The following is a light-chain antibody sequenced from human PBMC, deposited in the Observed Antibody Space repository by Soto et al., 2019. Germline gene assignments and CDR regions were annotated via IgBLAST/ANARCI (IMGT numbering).Light chain of an antibody. V-gene: IGLV2-23*01. CDR3: CSYAGSSTFV. Sequence: QSVLTQPASVSGSPGQSITIPCTGTSSDVGNYDLVSWYQRHPGKAPKVMIHEANKRPSGVSIRFSGSKSGSTASLTISGLQAEDEAEYYCCSYAGSSTFVFGTGTKVTVL. CDR1: SSDVGNYDL. CDR2: EAN. J-gene: IGLJ1*01.